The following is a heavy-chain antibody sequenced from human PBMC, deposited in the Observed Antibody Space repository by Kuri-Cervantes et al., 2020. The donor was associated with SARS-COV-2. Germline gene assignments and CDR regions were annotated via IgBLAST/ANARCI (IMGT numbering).Heavy chain of an antibody. CDR2: INPSGGST. V-gene: IGHV1-46*01. D-gene: IGHD2-15*01. CDR1: GYSFTSYY. J-gene: IGHJ5*02. Sequence: ASVKVSCKASGYSFTSYYMHWVRQVPGQGLEWMGIINPSGGSTSYAQTFQGRVTMTRDTSTSTVYMELSSLKSEDTAVYYCARARVVRTETDWVDPWGQGTLVTVSS. CDR3: ARARVVRTETDWVDP.